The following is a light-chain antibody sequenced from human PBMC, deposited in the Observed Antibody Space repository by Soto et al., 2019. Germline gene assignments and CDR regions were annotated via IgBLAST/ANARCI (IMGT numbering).Light chain of an antibody. CDR1: QSVSSSY. J-gene: IGKJ3*01. V-gene: IGKV3-20*01. Sequence: EIVLTQSPGTLSLSPGERATLSCRASQSVSSSYLAWYQQKSDQAPSLLLYGASSRATGIPDRFSGSGSGTDFCLTISRLERGDFGAYYCQQYGSSTPFPLGPGTKVHIK. CDR3: QQYGSSTPFP. CDR2: GAS.